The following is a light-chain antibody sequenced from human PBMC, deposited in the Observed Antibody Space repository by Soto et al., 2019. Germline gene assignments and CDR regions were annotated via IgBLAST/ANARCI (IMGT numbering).Light chain of an antibody. V-gene: IGKV1-33*01. Sequence: DIQLTQSPHSQSASVGDRATITCQASQDINNYLNCYQQKPGKAHKLLIYDASTLETGVPSRFSGSGSGTDSTFTISRLQPEDFASYYCQQYDNLPLTFGGGTKVEIK. CDR3: QQYDNLPLT. CDR2: DAS. CDR1: QDINNY. J-gene: IGKJ4*01.